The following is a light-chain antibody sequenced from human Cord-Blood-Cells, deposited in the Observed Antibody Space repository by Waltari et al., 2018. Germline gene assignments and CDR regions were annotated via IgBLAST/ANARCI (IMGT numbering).Light chain of an antibody. CDR2: EVS. Sequence: QSALTQPPSASGSPGQSVTISCTGTSSDVGGYNYVSWYQQHPGKAPKLMIYEVSKRTSGLPDRFSGAKSGNTASLTVSGLQAEDESDYYCSSYAGSNNLVFGGGTKLTVL. J-gene: IGLJ3*02. CDR1: SSDVGGYNY. V-gene: IGLV2-8*01. CDR3: SSYAGSNNLV.